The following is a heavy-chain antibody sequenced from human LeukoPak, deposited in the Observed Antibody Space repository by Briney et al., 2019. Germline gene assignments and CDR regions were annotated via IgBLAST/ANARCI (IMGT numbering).Heavy chain of an antibody. CDR1: GGSMSSYF. V-gene: IGHV4-59*08. J-gene: IGHJ4*02. Sequence: SETLSLTCTVSGGSMSSYFWSWIRQPPGKGLEWIGYIYYTGSTNYNPSLESRVTMSVDTPKNQFSLKLNSVTAADTAVYYCARHVYGGNSFDYWGQGTLVTVSS. CDR3: ARHVYGGNSFDY. CDR2: IYYTGST. D-gene: IGHD4-23*01.